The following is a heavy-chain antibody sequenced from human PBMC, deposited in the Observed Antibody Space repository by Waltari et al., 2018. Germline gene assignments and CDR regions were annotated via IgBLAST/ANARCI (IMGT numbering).Heavy chain of an antibody. CDR1: GFTFSSYA. CDR2: IYSGGST. CDR3: AKGVTTTCDAFDI. D-gene: IGHD4-17*01. V-gene: IGHV3-23*03. J-gene: IGHJ3*02. Sequence: EVQLLESGGGLVQPGGSLRLSCAASGFTFSSYAMSWVHQAPGKGLEWVLVIYSGGSTYYADSVKGRFTISRDNSKNTLYLQMNSLRAEDTAVYYCAKGVTTTCDAFDIWGQGTMVTVSS.